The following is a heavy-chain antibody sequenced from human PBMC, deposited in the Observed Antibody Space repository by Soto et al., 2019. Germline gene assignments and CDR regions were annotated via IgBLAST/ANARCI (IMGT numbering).Heavy chain of an antibody. V-gene: IGHV5-51*01. CDR1: LYSFTSYW. J-gene: IGHJ5*02. CDR3: ARHNEGAVEGT. D-gene: IGHD6-19*01. CDR2: IYPGDSDT. Sequence: ALKISCQGSLYSFTSYWICWVLQMPGKCLECMGIIYPGDSDTRYSPSFQGQVTISADKSISTAYLQWSSLKASDTAMYYCARHNEGAVEGTWGQGTLVTVSS.